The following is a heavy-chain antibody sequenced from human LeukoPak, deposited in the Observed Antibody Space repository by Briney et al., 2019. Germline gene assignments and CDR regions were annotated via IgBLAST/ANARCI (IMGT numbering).Heavy chain of an antibody. CDR2: IYYSGST. Sequence: SETLSLTCTVSGGSISSCYWSWIRQPPGKGLEWIGYIYYSGSTNYNPSLKSRVTISVDTSKNQFSLKLSSVTAADTAVYYCASTPVVTAIHNFDYWGQGTLVTVSS. D-gene: IGHD2-21*02. V-gene: IGHV4-59*01. CDR3: ASTPVVTAIHNFDY. J-gene: IGHJ4*02. CDR1: GGSISSCY.